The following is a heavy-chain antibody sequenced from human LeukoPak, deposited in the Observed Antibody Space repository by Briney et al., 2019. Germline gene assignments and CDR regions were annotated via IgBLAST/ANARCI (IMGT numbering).Heavy chain of an antibody. CDR3: ARGRTGAAALDF. CDR2: STHTGST. Sequence: SETLSLTCAVYGGSFSGHYWTWIRQAPGKGLEWIGESTHTGSTNYNPSLKSRVTISVDTSKNQFSLKLTSVSAADTAVYHCARGRTGAAALDFWGPGTLVTVSA. D-gene: IGHD2-2*01. CDR1: GGSFSGHY. V-gene: IGHV4-34*01. J-gene: IGHJ4*02.